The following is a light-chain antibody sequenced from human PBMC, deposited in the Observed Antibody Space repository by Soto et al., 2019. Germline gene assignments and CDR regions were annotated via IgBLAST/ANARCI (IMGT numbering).Light chain of an antibody. CDR2: AAS. Sequence: DIKITQSPSSLSASVGDRVTITCRASQSISSYLNWYQQKPGKAPKLLLYAASSLQSGVPSRFSGSGSGTDLSLTITSLQPHDSATYDCQQYHSYYTWTFGQGTKVDIK. CDR3: QQYHSYYTWT. CDR1: QSISSY. J-gene: IGKJ1*01. V-gene: IGKV1-39*01.